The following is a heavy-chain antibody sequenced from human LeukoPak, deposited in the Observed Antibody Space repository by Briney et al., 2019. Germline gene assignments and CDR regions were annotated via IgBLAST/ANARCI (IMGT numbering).Heavy chain of an antibody. J-gene: IGHJ4*02. CDR2: IYYTGNS. CDR1: GGSISSYY. CDR3: ARRYTNSWFFDY. V-gene: IGHV4-59*08. Sequence: SETLSLTCTVSGGSISSYYWSWIRQPPGKGLEWLGYIYYTGNSNYNPSLESRVTMSLDTSTNQFSLRLSSVTAADTAVYYCARRYTNSWFFDYWGQGALVTVSS. D-gene: IGHD2-2*02.